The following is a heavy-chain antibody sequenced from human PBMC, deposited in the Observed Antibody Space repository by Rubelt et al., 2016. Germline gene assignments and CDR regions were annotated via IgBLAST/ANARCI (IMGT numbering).Heavy chain of an antibody. J-gene: IGHJ3*02. CDR2: FHYGGST. CDR1: GGSISSGTYS. V-gene: IGHV4-30-4*07. D-gene: IGHD3-10*01. Sequence: QVQLQESGPGLVKPSQTLSLTCAVSGGSISSGTYSWSWIRQPPGKGLEWIGNFHYGGSTYYNPSLTSRLTISLDTSKTQAPLKLSSVTAAATAGYYCARGGLAILVREHAFDIWGQGTMVTVSS. CDR3: ARGGLAILVREHAFDI.